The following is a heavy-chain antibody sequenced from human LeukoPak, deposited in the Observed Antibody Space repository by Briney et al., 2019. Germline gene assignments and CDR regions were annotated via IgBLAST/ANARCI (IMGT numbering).Heavy chain of an antibody. CDR2: INPNSGGT. V-gene: IGHV1-2*02. CDR1: GYTFTGYY. CDR3: ARGCEDYYDSSGYAPHYYYTDV. J-gene: IGHJ6*03. D-gene: IGHD3-22*01. Sequence: ASVKVSCKASGYTFTGYYMHWVRQAPGQGLEWMGWINPNSGGTNYAQKFQGRVTMTRDTSISTAYMELSRLRSDDTAVYYCARGCEDYYDSSGYAPHYYYTDVWGKGTTVTVSS.